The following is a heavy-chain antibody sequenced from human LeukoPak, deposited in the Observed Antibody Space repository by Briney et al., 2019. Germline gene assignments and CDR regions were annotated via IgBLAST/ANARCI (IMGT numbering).Heavy chain of an antibody. CDR3: ARAYYYDSSGYYFDY. D-gene: IGHD3-22*01. J-gene: IGHJ4*02. CDR2: IYYSGST. CDR1: GGSISSYY. Sequence: PSETLSLTCTVSGGSISSYYWSWLRQPPGKGLEWFGYIYYSGSTNYNPSLKSRVTISVDTSKNQFSLKLSSVTAADTAVYYCARAYYYDSSGYYFDYWGQGTLVTVSS. V-gene: IGHV4-59*01.